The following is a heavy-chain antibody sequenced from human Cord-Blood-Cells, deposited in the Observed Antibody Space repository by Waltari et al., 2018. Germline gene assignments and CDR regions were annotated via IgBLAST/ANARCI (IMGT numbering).Heavy chain of an antibody. CDR2: MNPNSGNT. J-gene: IGHJ6*02. CDR1: GYTFTSYD. Sequence: QVQLVQSGAEVKKPWASVKVSCKASGYTFTSYDINWVRQATGQGLEWMGWMNPNSGNTGYAQKFQGRVTMTRNTSISTAYMELSSLRSEDTAVYYCARSSSSSAYYYGMDVWGQGTTVTVSS. V-gene: IGHV1-8*01. CDR3: ARSSSSSAYYYGMDV. D-gene: IGHD6-6*01.